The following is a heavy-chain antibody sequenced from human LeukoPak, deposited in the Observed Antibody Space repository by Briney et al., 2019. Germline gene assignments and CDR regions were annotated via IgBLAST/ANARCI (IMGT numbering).Heavy chain of an antibody. CDR2: ISSSGSTI. D-gene: IGHD1-26*01. CDR1: GFTFSSYS. J-gene: IGHJ4*02. CDR3: APHRDGSYPFDY. Sequence: GGSLRLSCAASGFTFSSYSMNWVRQAPGKGLEWVSYISSSGSTIYYADSVKGRFTISRDNAKNLLYLQMNSLRDEDTAVYYCAPHRDGSYPFDYWGQGTLVTVSS. V-gene: IGHV3-48*02.